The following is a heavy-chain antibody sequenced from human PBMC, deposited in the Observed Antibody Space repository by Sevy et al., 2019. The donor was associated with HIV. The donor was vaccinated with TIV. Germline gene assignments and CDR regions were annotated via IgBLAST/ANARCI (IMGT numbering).Heavy chain of an antibody. CDR3: ARAAATVTLDFVY. D-gene: IGHD4-4*01. CDR2: INPYSGDT. Sequence: ASVKVSCKASGYTFNGYYMHWVRQAPEQGLEWMGWINPYSGDTNYAQKFQGRVTMTRDTSINTAYMELSRLRSDDTAVYYCARAAATVTLDFVYWGQGTLVTVSS. V-gene: IGHV1-2*02. J-gene: IGHJ4*02. CDR1: GYTFNGYY.